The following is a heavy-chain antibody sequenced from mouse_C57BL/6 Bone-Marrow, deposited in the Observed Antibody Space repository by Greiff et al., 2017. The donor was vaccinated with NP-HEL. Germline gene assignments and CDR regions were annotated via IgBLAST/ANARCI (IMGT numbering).Heavy chain of an antibody. V-gene: IGHV1-63*01. Sequence: LQESGAELVRPGTSVKMSCKASGYTFTNYWIGWAKQRPGHGLEWIGDIYPGGGYTNYNEKFKGKATLTADKSSSTAYMQFSSLTSEDSAIYYCARNDGSSFYYAMDYWGQGTSVTVSS. D-gene: IGHD1-1*01. J-gene: IGHJ4*01. CDR1: GYTFTNYW. CDR2: IYPGGGYT. CDR3: ARNDGSSFYYAMDY.